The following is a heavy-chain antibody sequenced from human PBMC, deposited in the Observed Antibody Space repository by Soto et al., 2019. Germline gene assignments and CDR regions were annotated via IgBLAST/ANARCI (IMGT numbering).Heavy chain of an antibody. CDR3: AKDGSGSYYYLDY. J-gene: IGHJ4*02. CDR2: ISYDGSNK. V-gene: IGHV3-30*18. D-gene: IGHD3-10*01. CDR1: GFTFSSYG. Sequence: GSLRLSCAASGFTFSSYGMHWVRQAPGKGLEWVAVISYDGSNKYYADSVKGRFTISRDNSKNTLYLQMNSLRAEDTAVYYCAKDGSGSYYYLDYWGQGTLVTVSS.